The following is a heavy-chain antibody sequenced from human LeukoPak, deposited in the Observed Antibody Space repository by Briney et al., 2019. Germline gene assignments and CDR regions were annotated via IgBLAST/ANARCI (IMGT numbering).Heavy chain of an antibody. Sequence: PGGSLRLSCAASEFTFNTYAVSWVRQAPGKGLEWVSAISGDGGITYYADSVRGRFTISRDNSKSTLYLQMNSLRAEDTAVYYCAKDTRGMDVWGQGTTVTVSS. CDR2: ISGDGGIT. V-gene: IGHV3-23*01. CDR3: AKDTRGMDV. CDR1: EFTFNTYA. J-gene: IGHJ6*02.